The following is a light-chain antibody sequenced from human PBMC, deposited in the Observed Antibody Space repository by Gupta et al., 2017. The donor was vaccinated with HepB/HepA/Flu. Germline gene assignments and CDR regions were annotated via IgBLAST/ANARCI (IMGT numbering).Light chain of an antibody. CDR1: QSVNSE. CDR3: QQYYHYPST. Sequence: DIQMTQSPSTLSASIGDSVTITCRASQSVNSELAWYQQKPGKAPKLLVYKASNLESGVPSRFSGSGSGTELTLTISSLQPDDFAAYHCQQYYHYPSTFGQGTQVEVK. V-gene: IGKV1-5*03. J-gene: IGKJ1*01. CDR2: KAS.